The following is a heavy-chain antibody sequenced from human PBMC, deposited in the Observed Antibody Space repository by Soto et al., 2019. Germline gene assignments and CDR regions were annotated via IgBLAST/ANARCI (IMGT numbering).Heavy chain of an antibody. Sequence: PSETLSLTCAVYGGSFSGYYWSWIRRPPGKGLEWIGEINHSGSTNYNPSLKSRVTISVDTSKNQFSLKLSSVTAADTAVYYCARGISAYYFDYWGQGTLVTVSS. CDR3: ARGISAYYFDY. V-gene: IGHV4-34*01. D-gene: IGHD2-15*01. CDR2: INHSGST. J-gene: IGHJ4*02. CDR1: GGSFSGYY.